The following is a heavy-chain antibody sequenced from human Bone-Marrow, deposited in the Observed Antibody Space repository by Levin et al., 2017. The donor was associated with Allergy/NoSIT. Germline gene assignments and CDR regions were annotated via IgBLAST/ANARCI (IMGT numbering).Heavy chain of an antibody. D-gene: IGHD7-27*01. CDR2: LNQDGSVK. J-gene: IGHJ4*02. V-gene: IGHV3-7*01. CDR3: ARLMGTSTIYDY. Sequence: GESLKISCAASGFTFSRHWMSWVRQAPGKGLEWVASLNQDGSVKYHVDSVKGRFTISRDNAENSLYLQMSSLTLEDTAVYYCARLMGTSTIYDYWGQGTQVTVSS. CDR1: GFTFSRHW.